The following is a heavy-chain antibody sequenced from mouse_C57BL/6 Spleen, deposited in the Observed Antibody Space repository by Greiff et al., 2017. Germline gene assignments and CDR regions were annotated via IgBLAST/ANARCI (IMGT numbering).Heavy chain of an antibody. CDR3: ARKDPNWYFDG. CDR2: LYWDDDK. CDR1: GFSLSTSGMG. V-gene: IGHV8-12*01. J-gene: IGHJ1*03. Sequence: QVTLKESGPGILQSSPTLSLSCSFSGFSLSTSGMGVSWIRQPSGNGQEWLAHLYWDDDKRYNPSLKSRLPSTKATSRNQVFLKITSVDTADTDTYYCARKDPNWYFDGWGTGTTVTVSS.